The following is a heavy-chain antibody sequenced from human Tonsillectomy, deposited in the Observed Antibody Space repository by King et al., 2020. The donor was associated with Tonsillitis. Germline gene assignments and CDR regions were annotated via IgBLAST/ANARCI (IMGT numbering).Heavy chain of an antibody. Sequence: VQLVESGGGVVQAGRSLRLSCAASGFTFGRYALHWVRQAPGKGLEWVAVISLGGSNKFYADSVKGRFTISRDNSKNTLYLQMNSLRAEDTDVYYCARGLATGDYAMDVWGQGTTVTVSS. CDR3: ARGLATGDYAMDV. CDR2: ISLGGSNK. CDR1: GFTFGRYA. V-gene: IGHV3-30*04. J-gene: IGHJ6*02.